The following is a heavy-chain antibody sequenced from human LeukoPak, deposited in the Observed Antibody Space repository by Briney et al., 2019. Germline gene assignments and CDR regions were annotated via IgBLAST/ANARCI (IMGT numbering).Heavy chain of an antibody. V-gene: IGHV5-51*01. D-gene: IGHD5-12*01. Sequence: GESLKISCKGSGYSFTNYWIGWVRQMPGKGLEWMGIIYPGDSDTRYSPSFQGQVTISADKSTNTAYLQWSSLKASDTGMYYCARHVLSSGYVPIDYWGQGTLVTVSS. CDR2: IYPGDSDT. CDR3: ARHVLSSGYVPIDY. CDR1: GYSFTNYW. J-gene: IGHJ4*02.